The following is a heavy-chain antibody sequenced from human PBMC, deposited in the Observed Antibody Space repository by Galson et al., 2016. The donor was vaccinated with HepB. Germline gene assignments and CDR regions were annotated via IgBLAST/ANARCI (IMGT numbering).Heavy chain of an antibody. CDR3: ARNRMSPYNWVDP. J-gene: IGHJ5*02. V-gene: IGHV3-74*01. CDR2: ISSDWSST. CDR1: GFTFSSHW. Sequence: SLRLSCAASGFTFSSHWMHWVRQAPGKGLVWVSRISSDWSSTSYADSVQGRFTIYRDNAKNTLYLQMNSLRAEDTAVYYCARNRMSPYNWVDPWGQGALVTVSS.